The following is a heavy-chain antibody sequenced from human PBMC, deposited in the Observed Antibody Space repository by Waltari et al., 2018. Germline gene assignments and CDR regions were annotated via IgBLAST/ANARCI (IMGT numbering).Heavy chain of an antibody. Sequence: QVQLVQSGAEVKKPGASVKVSCKAFGYTFNGSYMHWVRQAPGQGLEWMGWINPNSGGTNYAQKFQGRVTMTRDTSISTAYMQLSRLRSDDTAVYYCATDVEWLQLPVLLNQWGQGTLVTVSS. J-gene: IGHJ4*02. CDR1: GYTFNGSY. CDR3: ATDVEWLQLPVLLNQ. D-gene: IGHD5-12*01. V-gene: IGHV1-2*02. CDR2: INPNSGGT.